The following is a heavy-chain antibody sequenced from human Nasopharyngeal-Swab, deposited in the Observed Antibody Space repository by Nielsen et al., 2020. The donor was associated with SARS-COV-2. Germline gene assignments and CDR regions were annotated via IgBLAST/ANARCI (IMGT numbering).Heavy chain of an antibody. CDR3: ARGSGSYKEILFDY. D-gene: IGHD1-26*01. V-gene: IGHV3-33*01. CDR1: GFTFSSYG. J-gene: IGHJ4*02. Sequence: GESLKISCAASGFTFSSYGMHWVRQAPGKGLEWVAVIWYDGSNKYYADSVKGRFTISRDNSKNTLYLQMNSLRAEDTAVYYCARGSGSYKEILFDYWGQGTLVTVSS. CDR2: IWYDGSNK.